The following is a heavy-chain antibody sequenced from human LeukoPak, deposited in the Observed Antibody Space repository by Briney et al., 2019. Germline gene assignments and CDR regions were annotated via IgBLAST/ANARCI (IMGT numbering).Heavy chain of an antibody. Sequence: GGSLRLSCAASGFTFSSYGMHWVRRAPGKGLEWVANIKQDGSEKNYVDSVKGRFTISRDNAKNSLYLQMNNLRVEDTAMYYCAGGTGFIIKDWGQGTLVTVSS. V-gene: IGHV3-7*03. CDR2: IKQDGSEK. CDR1: GFTFSSYG. J-gene: IGHJ4*02. CDR3: AGGTGFIIKD. D-gene: IGHD3-9*01.